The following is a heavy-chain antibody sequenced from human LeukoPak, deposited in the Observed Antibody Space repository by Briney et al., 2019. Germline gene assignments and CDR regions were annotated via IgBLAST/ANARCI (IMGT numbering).Heavy chain of an antibody. D-gene: IGHD3-10*01. CDR3: ARIGGSGSYRDYYMDV. CDR1: GYSISSGYY. V-gene: IGHV4-38-2*01. J-gene: IGHJ6*03. Sequence: SETLSLTCAVSGYSISSGYYWGWIRRPPGKGLEWIGSIYHSGSTYYNPSLKSRVTISVDTSKNQFSLKLSSVTAADTAVYYCARIGGSGSYRDYYMDVWGKGTTVTVSS. CDR2: IYHSGST.